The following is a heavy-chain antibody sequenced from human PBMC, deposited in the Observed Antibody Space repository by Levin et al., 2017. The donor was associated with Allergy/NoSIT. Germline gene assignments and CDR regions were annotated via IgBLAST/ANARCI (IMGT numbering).Heavy chain of an antibody. V-gene: IGHV4-31*03. Sequence: ASETLSLTCSVSGDSINSGVYYWSWIRQHPGKGLEWIGNIYSSGSTYYNPSLQGRGAISVDTSKNQFSLRLSSVTGADTAVYYCARGRFSRGITYYLDLWGQGTLLTVSS. D-gene: IGHD6-19*01. CDR3: ARGRFSRGITYYLDL. CDR2: IYSSGST. J-gene: IGHJ4*02. CDR1: GDSINSGVYY.